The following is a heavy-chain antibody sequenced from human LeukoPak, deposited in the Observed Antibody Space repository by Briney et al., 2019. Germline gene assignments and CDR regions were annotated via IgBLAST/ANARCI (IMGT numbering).Heavy chain of an antibody. J-gene: IGHJ5*02. CDR3: TDLRGYTNS. CDR2: LSYSGTT. V-gene: IGHV4-39*01. Sequence: TSETLSLTCTVSGVSISSGSYYWGWIRQPQGKGLEWIRILSYSGTTYSIPSLKRRVIFSVDTSNSQFSLKLNSVTAADTAVYYWTDLRGYTNSWGQGTLVTVSS. D-gene: IGHD5-18*01. CDR1: GVSISSGSYY.